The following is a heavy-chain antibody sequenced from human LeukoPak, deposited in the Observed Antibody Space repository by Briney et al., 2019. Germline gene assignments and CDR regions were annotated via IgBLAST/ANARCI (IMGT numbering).Heavy chain of an antibody. J-gene: IGHJ5*02. CDR2: IYHSGST. CDR3: ARDRSPTPRSVRGGYNWFDP. D-gene: IGHD3-16*01. CDR1: GYSISSGYY. Sequence: SETLSLTCTVSGYSISSGYYWGWIRQPPGKGLEWIGSIYHSGSTYYNPSLKSRVTISVDTSKNQFSLKLSSVTAADTAVYYCARDRSPTPRSVRGGYNWFDPWGQGTLVTVSS. V-gene: IGHV4-38-2*02.